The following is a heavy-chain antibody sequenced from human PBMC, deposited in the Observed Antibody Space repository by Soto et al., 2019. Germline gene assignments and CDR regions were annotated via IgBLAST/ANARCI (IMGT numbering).Heavy chain of an antibody. CDR2: IKEDGSQK. Sequence: EVQLVESGGGLVQPGGSLSLSCAAPGFSFSMYWMSWVRQAPGKGLEWVANIKEDGSQKYYVDSVKGRFTISRDNAKNSLYLQMTSLRAEDTAVYYCARHQVGYRVTDYWGQGTLVTVSS. J-gene: IGHJ4*02. D-gene: IGHD1-26*01. CDR1: GFSFSMYW. CDR3: ARHQVGYRVTDY. V-gene: IGHV3-7*01.